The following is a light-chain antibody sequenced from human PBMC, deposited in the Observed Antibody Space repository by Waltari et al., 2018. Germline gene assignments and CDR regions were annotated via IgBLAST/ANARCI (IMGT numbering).Light chain of an antibody. J-gene: IGLJ2*01. V-gene: IGLV2-8*01. CDR3: SSFAGSSQML. CDR1: SSDVGGFDY. Sequence: QSALTQPPSASGSPGQSVTISCTGTSSDVGGFDYVSWYQQHPGKVPRLMIYEVSKRPSGLPDRFSGSKSGNTASRTVSGLQVEDEADYYCSSFAGSSQMLFGGGTKLTVL. CDR2: EVS.